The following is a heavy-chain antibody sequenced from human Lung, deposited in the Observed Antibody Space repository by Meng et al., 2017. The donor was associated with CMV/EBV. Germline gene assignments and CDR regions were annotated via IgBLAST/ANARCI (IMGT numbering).Heavy chain of an antibody. CDR1: GFTLDDYA. J-gene: IGHJ6*02. V-gene: IGHV3-9*01. CDR2: ISWNSRNI. CDR3: ARDEAYGMDV. Sequence: GGSXRLSCAASGFTLDDYAMHWVRQVPGKGLEWVSGISWNSRNIVYADSVKGRFTISRDNAKSSLYLQMNSLRGEDTALYYCARDEAYGMDVWGQGTTVTVSS.